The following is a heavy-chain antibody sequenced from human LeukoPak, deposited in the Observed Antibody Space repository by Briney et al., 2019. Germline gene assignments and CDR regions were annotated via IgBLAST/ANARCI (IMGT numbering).Heavy chain of an antibody. Sequence: PSETLSLTCAVSGGSISSSNWWSWVRQPPGKGLEWIGEIYHSGSTNYNPSLKSRVTISVDKSKNQFSLKLSSVTAADTAVYYCARVTHIITMVRGEEYFDYWGQGTLVTVSS. CDR2: IYHSGST. J-gene: IGHJ4*02. D-gene: IGHD3-10*01. V-gene: IGHV4-4*02. CDR1: GGSISSSNW. CDR3: ARVTHIITMVRGEEYFDY.